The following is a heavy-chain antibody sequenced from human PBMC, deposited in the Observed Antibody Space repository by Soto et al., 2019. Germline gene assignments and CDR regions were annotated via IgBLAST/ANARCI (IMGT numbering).Heavy chain of an antibody. V-gene: IGHV3-23*01. Sequence: EVQLLESGGGLVQPGGSLILSCAASGFTCNNYAMTWVRQAPGKGLEWVSASSGGGDTTSYADSVKGRFTVSRDGSKNTLYLQMSSLRAEDTALYYCAKGRGGSGSLTPRVDFWGQGTLVTVSS. CDR1: GFTCNNYA. CDR2: SSGGGDTT. J-gene: IGHJ4*02. CDR3: AKGRGGSGSLTPRVDF. D-gene: IGHD3-10*01.